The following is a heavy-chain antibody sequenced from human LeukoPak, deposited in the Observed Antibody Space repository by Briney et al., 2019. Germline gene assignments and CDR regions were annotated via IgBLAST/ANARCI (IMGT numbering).Heavy chain of an antibody. J-gene: IGHJ4*02. V-gene: IGHV3-7*01. D-gene: IGHD4-17*01. Sequence: GGSLRLSCAASGFTFSSYWMSWVRQAPGKGLEWVANIKQDGSEKYYVDSVKGRFTISRDNAKNSLYLQMNSLRAEDTAVYYCVKDLTTVTTQGDYWGQGTLVTVSS. CDR2: IKQDGSEK. CDR3: VKDLTTVTTQGDY. CDR1: GFTFSSYW.